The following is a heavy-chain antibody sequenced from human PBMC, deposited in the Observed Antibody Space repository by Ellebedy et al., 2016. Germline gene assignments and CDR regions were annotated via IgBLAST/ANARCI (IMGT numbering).Heavy chain of an antibody. V-gene: IGHV3-9*01. CDR1: GFTFDDYA. J-gene: IGHJ4*02. Sequence: GGSLRLSXAASGFTFDDYAMHWVRQAPGKGLEWVSGISWNSGSIGYADSVKGRFTISRDNAKNSLYLQMNSLRAEDTALYYCQYQRETREGNIFDYWGQGTLVTVSS. D-gene: IGHD2-2*01. CDR3: QYQRETREGNIFDY. CDR2: ISWNSGSI.